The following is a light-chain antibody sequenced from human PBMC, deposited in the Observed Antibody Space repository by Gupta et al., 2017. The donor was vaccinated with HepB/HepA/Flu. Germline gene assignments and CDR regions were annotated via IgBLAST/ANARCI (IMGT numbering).Light chain of an antibody. J-gene: IGLJ2*01. CDR1: GIRKDY. CDR2: GKI. Sequence: SSELTQDPTVSVALGQTVRITCQGDGIRKDYASWYQQKPRQAPVLVISGKINRPSGIPDRFSGSSSGNTASLTITGAQAEDEADYYCNSRDSSGNLVVFGGGTKLIVL. V-gene: IGLV3-19*01. CDR3: NSRDSSGNLVV.